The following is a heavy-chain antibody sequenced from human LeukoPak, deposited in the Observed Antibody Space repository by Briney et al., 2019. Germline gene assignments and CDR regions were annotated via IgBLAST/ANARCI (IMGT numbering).Heavy chain of an antibody. CDR1: GFTFSNYA. D-gene: IGHD2-21*02. CDR3: VKGRGPAKGDYYNAYYYMDV. J-gene: IGHJ6*03. V-gene: IGHV3-23*01. Sequence: GSLRLSCAASGFTFSNYAMTWVRQSPGKGLEWVAAVIGSGGTYYADSVKGRFIISRDNSKNTLYLRMSSLRADDTALYYCVKGRGPAKGDYYNAYYYMDVWGRGTTVTVSS. CDR2: VIGSGGT.